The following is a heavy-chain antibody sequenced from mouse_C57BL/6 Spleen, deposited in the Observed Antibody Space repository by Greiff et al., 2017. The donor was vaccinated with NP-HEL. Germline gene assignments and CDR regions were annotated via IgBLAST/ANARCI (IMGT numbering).Heavy chain of an antibody. V-gene: IGHV1-81*01. Sequence: QVQLQQSGAELVRPGASVKLSCKASGYTFTSYGISWVKQRTGQGLEWIGEIYPRSGNTNYNEKFKGKATLTADKSSSPAYMELRSLTSEDAAVYFGARSVLLQCLFDVWGTGTTVTVSS. CDR2: IYPRSGNT. CDR3: ARSVLLQCLFDV. CDR1: GYTFTSYG. D-gene: IGHD6-1*01. J-gene: IGHJ1*03.